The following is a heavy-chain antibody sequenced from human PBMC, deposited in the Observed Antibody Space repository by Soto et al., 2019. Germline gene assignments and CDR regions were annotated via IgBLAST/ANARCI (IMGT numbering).Heavy chain of an antibody. CDR1: GFTFSSYA. J-gene: IGHJ1*01. Sequence: EVQLLESGGGLVQPGGSLRLSCAASGFTFSSYAMSWVRQAPGKGLEWVSAISGSGGSTYYADSVKGRFTISRDNSKNTLYLQMNSLRAEDTAVYYCAKDPGGAVAGTGYFQHWGQGTLLTVSS. CDR3: AKDPGGAVAGTGYFQH. CDR2: ISGSGGST. V-gene: IGHV3-23*01. D-gene: IGHD6-19*01.